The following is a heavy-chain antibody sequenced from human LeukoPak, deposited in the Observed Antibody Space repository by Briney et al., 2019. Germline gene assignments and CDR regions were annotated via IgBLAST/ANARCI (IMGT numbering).Heavy chain of an antibody. Sequence: GGSLRLSCAASGFTFSSYEMNWVRQAPGKGLEWVSYISSSGSTIYYADSVKGRFTISRDNAKNSLYLQMNSLRAEDTAVYYCARVNYYGSGSYYEHWFDPWGQGTLVTVSS. CDR1: GFTFSSYE. D-gene: IGHD3-10*01. J-gene: IGHJ5*02. CDR2: ISSSGSTI. CDR3: ARVNYYGSGSYYEHWFDP. V-gene: IGHV3-48*03.